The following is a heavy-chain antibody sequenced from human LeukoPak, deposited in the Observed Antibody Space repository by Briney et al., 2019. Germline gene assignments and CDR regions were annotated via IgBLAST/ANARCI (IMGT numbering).Heavy chain of an antibody. D-gene: IGHD4-17*01. CDR3: ARVWDTVTTGVGWFDP. CDR1: GFTFSSYW. V-gene: IGHV3-7*01. Sequence: GGPLRLSCAASGFTFSSYWMSWVRQAPGKGLEWVANIKQDGSEKYYVDSVKGRFTISRDNAKNSLYLQMNSLRAEDTAVYYCARVWDTVTTGVGWFDPWGQGTLVTVSS. J-gene: IGHJ5*02. CDR2: IKQDGSEK.